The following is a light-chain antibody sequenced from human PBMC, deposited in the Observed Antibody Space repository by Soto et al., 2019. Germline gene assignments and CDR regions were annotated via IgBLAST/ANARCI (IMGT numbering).Light chain of an antibody. CDR2: EVT. J-gene: IGLJ2*01. CDR1: SSDVGSYNL. Sequence: QSVLTQPASVSGSPGQSITISCTGTSSDVGSYNLVSWYQQHPGKAPKFIIYEVTKRPSGVSNRFSGSKPGNTASLTISGLQAEDEADYYCCSYAGSRTFVVFGGGTKLTVL. CDR3: CSYAGSRTFVV. V-gene: IGLV2-23*02.